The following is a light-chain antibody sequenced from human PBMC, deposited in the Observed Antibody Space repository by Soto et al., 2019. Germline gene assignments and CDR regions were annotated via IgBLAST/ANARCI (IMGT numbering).Light chain of an antibody. Sequence: QSALTQPASVSGSPGQSITISCTGTSSDVGGYNYVSGGQQHPGKAPKLMIYDVSNRPSGVSNRFSGSKSGNTASLTISGLQAEDEADYYCSSYTSSSTLVVFGTGTKVTVL. J-gene: IGLJ1*01. CDR1: SSDVGGYNY. CDR2: DVS. CDR3: SSYTSSSTLVV. V-gene: IGLV2-14*01.